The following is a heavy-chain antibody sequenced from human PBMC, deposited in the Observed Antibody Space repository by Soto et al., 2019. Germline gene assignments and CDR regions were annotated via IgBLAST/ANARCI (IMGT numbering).Heavy chain of an antibody. D-gene: IGHD3-22*01. CDR1: GGSISSGY. CDR2: IYYGGSI. CDR3: TGAYYDINGYSLDP. V-gene: IGHV4-59*01. J-gene: IGHJ5*02. Sequence: SETLSLTCSFSGGSISSGYWTWIRQPPGKGLEWIGYIYYGGSINYNPSLKSRVIISVDTAKNQFSLRLSSVTAADTAVYYCTGAYYDINGYSLDPWGQGTSVTVSS.